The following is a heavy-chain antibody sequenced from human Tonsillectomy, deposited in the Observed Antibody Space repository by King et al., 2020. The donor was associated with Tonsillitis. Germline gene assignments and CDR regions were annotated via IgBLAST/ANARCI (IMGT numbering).Heavy chain of an antibody. V-gene: IGHV1-18*04. Sequence: VQLVQSGAEVKKPGASVKVSCKASGYTFTSYGISWVRQAPGQGLEWMGWISAYNGNTNYAQNLQGRVTMTTDTSTSTAYMELRSLRSDDTAVYYCARGVFMPHYDFWGGYHDYFDFWGQGTMVTVSS. CDR2: ISAYNGNT. D-gene: IGHD3-3*01. CDR1: GYTFTSYG. J-gene: IGHJ4*02. CDR3: ARGVFMPHYDFWGGYHDYFDF.